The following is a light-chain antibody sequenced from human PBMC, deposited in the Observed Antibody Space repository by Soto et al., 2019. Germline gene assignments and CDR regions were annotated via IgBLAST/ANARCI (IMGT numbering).Light chain of an antibody. CDR3: CSYAGGNTFV. CDR2: EVF. Sequence: QSALTQPASVSGSPGQSITISCTGTTNDVATYNLVSWHQRHPGKAPRVIIYEVFKRPSGVSNRFSGSKSGNTASLTISGLQAEDEPEYFCCSYAGGNTFVFGGGTKLTVL. J-gene: IGLJ2*01. V-gene: IGLV2-23*02. CDR1: TNDVATYNL.